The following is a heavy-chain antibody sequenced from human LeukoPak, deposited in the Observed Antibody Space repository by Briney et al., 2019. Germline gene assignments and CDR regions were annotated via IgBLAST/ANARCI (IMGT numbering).Heavy chain of an antibody. CDR2: ISGSGGST. Sequence: QAGGSLRLSCAAYGFTFSSYAMSWVRQAPGKGLEWVSAISGSGGSTYYADSVKGRFTISRDNSKNTLYLQMNSLRAEDTAVYYCAKDGRGSYSYRLMDVWGKGTTVTVSS. CDR3: AKDGRGSYSYRLMDV. J-gene: IGHJ6*04. CDR1: GFTFSSYA. V-gene: IGHV3-23*01. D-gene: IGHD5-18*01.